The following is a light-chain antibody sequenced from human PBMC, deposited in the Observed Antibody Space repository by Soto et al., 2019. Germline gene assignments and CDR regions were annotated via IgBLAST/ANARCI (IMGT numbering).Light chain of an antibody. Sequence: DIQMTQSPSTLSASVGDRVTITCRASQSISSWLAWYQQKPGKAPKLLIYKASSLESGVPSRFGGSGSGTEFTLTISSLQPDDFATYYCQQFNGDLTFGGGTKVEIK. CDR2: KAS. V-gene: IGKV1-5*03. CDR1: QSISSW. CDR3: QQFNGDLT. J-gene: IGKJ4*01.